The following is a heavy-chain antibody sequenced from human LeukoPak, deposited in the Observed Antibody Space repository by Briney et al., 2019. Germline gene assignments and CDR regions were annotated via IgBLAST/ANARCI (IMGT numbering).Heavy chain of an antibody. J-gene: IGHJ4*02. CDR1: GYTFTSYY. D-gene: IGHD3-22*01. CDR2: INPSGGST. Sequence: ASVKVSCKASGYTFTSYYMHWVRQAPGQGLEWMGIINPSGGSTSYAQKFQGRVTITADKSTSTAYMELSSLRSEDTAVYYCARSVYYYDSSGYIIDYWGQGTLVTVSS. V-gene: IGHV1-46*01. CDR3: ARSVYYYDSSGYIIDY.